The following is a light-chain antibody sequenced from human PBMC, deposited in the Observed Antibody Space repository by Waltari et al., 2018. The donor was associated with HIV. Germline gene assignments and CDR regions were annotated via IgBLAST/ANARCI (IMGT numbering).Light chain of an antibody. J-gene: IGLJ2*01. Sequence: QSALTQPPSASGSPGQSVTISCTGTSSDVGGVNYVSWYQQHPGKAPKLIIYQVNKRPSGVPDRFSGTKSGNRASLTVSGLQAEDAADYYCSSFAGSNNLMVFGGGTKLTVL. CDR2: QVN. CDR3: SSFAGSNNLMV. V-gene: IGLV2-8*01. CDR1: SSDVGGVNY.